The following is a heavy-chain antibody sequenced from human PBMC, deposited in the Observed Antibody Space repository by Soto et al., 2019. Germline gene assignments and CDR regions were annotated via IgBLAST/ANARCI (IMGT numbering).Heavy chain of an antibody. CDR1: GGSISSGGYY. D-gene: IGHD5-18*01. CDR3: ARGKYSYGNNWFDP. Sequence: PSETLSLTCTVSGGSISSGGYYWSWIRQHPGKGLEWIGYIYYSGSTYYNPSLKSRVTISVDTSKNQFSLKLSSVTAADTAVYYCARGKYSYGNNWFDPWGQGTLVTVSS. CDR2: IYYSGST. J-gene: IGHJ5*02. V-gene: IGHV4-31*03.